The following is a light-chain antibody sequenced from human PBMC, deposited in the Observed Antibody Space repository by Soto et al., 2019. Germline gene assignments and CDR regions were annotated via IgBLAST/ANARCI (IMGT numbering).Light chain of an antibody. Sequence: EIVLTQSPATLSLSPGEGATLSCRASQSVSSYLVWYQQKPGQAPRLLIYDVSNRATGVPARFSGSGSGTDFSLTVTSLEPEDFAVYYCQQRANWPWTFGKGTKV. V-gene: IGKV3-11*01. J-gene: IGKJ1*01. CDR1: QSVSSY. CDR2: DVS. CDR3: QQRANWPWT.